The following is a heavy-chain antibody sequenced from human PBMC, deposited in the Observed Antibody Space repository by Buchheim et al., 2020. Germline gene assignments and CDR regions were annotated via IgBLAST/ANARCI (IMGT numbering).Heavy chain of an antibody. V-gene: IGHV4-31*03. CDR1: GGSISSGGYY. D-gene: IGHD2-2*02. Sequence: QLQLQESGPGLVKPSQTLSLTCTVSGGSISSGGYYWSWIRQHPGKGLEWIGYIYYSGSTYYNPSLKSRVTISVDTPKNQFSLKLSSVTAADTAVHYCAREDLTACSSTSCYTGFDYWGQGTL. CDR2: IYYSGST. CDR3: AREDLTACSSTSCYTGFDY. J-gene: IGHJ4*02.